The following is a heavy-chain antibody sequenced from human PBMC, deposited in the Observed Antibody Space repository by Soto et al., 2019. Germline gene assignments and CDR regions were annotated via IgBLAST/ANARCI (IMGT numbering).Heavy chain of an antibody. CDR1: GDSVSSNSAA. D-gene: IGHD3-10*01. Sequence: SQPLSLTCVISGDSVSSNSAAWSWIRQSPSRGLEWLGRTYYRSKWYNDYAVSVKSRITINPDTSKNQFSLQLNSVTPEDTAVYYCARDPAYYYGSGSYFPGGMDVWGQGTTVTVSS. CDR3: ARDPAYYYGSGSYFPGGMDV. V-gene: IGHV6-1*01. J-gene: IGHJ6*02. CDR2: TYYRSKWYN.